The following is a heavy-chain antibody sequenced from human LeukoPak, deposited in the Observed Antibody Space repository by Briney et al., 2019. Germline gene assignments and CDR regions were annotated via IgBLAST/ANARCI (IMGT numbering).Heavy chain of an antibody. CDR3: AKDRPNYYGSNGHYYRRDGDY. CDR2: VTSAGENT. V-gene: IGHV3-23*01. D-gene: IGHD3-22*01. Sequence: QTGGSLRLSCAASGFTFSSYWMSRVRQAPGKGLEWVSSVTSAGENTFYTGSVKGRFTISRDNSRNTLYLQMNSLRAEDTAIYYCAKDRPNYYGSNGHYYRRDGDYWGQGTLVTVSS. J-gene: IGHJ4*02. CDR1: GFTFSSYW.